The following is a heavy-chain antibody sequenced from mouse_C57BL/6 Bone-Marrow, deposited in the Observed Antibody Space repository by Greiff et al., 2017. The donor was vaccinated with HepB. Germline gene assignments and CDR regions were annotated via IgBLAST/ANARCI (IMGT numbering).Heavy chain of an antibody. CDR2: IYPGDGDT. CDR3: ARGLIYYDYDGWYFDV. CDR1: GYAFSSSW. V-gene: IGHV1-82*01. Sequence: QVQLQQSGPELVKPGASVKISCKASGYAFSSSWMNWVKQRPGKGLEWIGRIYPGDGDTNYNGKFKGKATLTADKSSSTAYMELRSLTSEDSAVYFCARGLIYYDYDGWYFDVWGTGTTVTVSS. J-gene: IGHJ1*03. D-gene: IGHD2-4*01.